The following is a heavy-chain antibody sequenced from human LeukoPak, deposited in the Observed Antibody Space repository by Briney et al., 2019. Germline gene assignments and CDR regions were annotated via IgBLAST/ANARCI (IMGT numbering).Heavy chain of an antibody. D-gene: IGHD5-18*01. CDR1: GFTFDDYG. J-gene: IGHJ6*03. Sequence: GGSLRLSCAASGFTFDDYGMSWVRQAPGKGLEWVSGINWNGGSTGYADSVKGRFTISRDNAKNSLYLQMNSLRAEDTALYYCARAVQLWAMGGYYYYMDVWGKGTTVTVSS. V-gene: IGHV3-20*04. CDR2: INWNGGST. CDR3: ARAVQLWAMGGYYYYMDV.